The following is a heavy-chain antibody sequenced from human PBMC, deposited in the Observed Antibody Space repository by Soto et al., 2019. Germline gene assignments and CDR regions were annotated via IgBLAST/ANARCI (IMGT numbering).Heavy chain of an antibody. CDR3: ARRGNSGRYRIFDY. CDR1: GGSISSSSYY. CDR2: IYYSGST. J-gene: IGHJ4*02. D-gene: IGHD1-26*01. Sequence: QLQLQESGPGLVKPSETLSLTCTVSGGSISSSSYYWGWIRQPPGKGLEWIGSIYYSGSTYYNPSLKSRVTISVDTSKNQFSLKLSSVTAADTAVYYCARRGNSGRYRIFDYWGQGTLVTVSS. V-gene: IGHV4-39*01.